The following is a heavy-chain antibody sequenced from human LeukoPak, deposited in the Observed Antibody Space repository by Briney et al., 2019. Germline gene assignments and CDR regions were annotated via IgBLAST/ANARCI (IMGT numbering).Heavy chain of an antibody. CDR3: ARDNPGLALLEAFDI. Sequence: PAASVKVSCKASGYTFTSYYMHWVRQAPGQGLEWMGIINPSGGSTSYAQKFQGRVTMTRDTSTSTVYMELSSLRSEDTAVYYCARDNPGLALLEAFDIWGQGTMVTVSS. CDR1: GYTFTSYY. D-gene: IGHD3-10*01. V-gene: IGHV1-46*01. J-gene: IGHJ3*02. CDR2: INPSGGST.